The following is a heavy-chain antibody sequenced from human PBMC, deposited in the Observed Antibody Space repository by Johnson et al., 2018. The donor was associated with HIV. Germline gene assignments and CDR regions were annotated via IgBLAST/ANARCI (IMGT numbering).Heavy chain of an antibody. CDR2: IGTAGDT. CDR3: ARRMFSSGWYNDGLGAFDI. J-gene: IGHJ3*02. Sequence: VQLVESGGGFVQPGGSLRLSCAASGFTFSSYDMHWVRQATGKGLEWVSAIGTAGDTYYPGSVKGRFTISRENANNSLYLQMNSLRAGETAVYYCARRMFSSGWYNDGLGAFDIWGQGTMVTVSS. D-gene: IGHD6-19*01. V-gene: IGHV3-13*01. CDR1: GFTFSSYD.